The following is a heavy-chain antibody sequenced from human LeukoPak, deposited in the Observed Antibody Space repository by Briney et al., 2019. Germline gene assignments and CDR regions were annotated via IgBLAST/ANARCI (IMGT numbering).Heavy chain of an antibody. CDR1: GGSISSSSYY. CDR2: IYYSGST. J-gene: IGHJ4*02. Sequence: SETLSLTCTVSGGSISSSSYYWGWIRQPPGKGLEWIGSIYYSGSTYYNPSLKSRVTISVDTSKNQFSLKLTSVTAADTAVYYCAREGADSGCIDYWGQGTLVTVSS. V-gene: IGHV4-39*07. CDR3: AREGADSGCIDY. D-gene: IGHD6-19*01.